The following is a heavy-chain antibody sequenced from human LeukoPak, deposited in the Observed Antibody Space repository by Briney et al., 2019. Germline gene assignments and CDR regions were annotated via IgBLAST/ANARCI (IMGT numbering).Heavy chain of an antibody. CDR1: GGSISSGDYY. CDR3: ARGGYGDYTLGYYFDY. CDR2: IYYSGST. Sequence: SETLSLTCTVSGGSISSGDYYWSWIRQPPGKGLEWIGYIYYSGSTYYNPSLKSRVTISVDTSKNQFSLKLSSVTAADTAVYYCARGGYGDYTLGYYFDYWGQGTLVTVSS. V-gene: IGHV4-30-4*08. D-gene: IGHD4-17*01. J-gene: IGHJ4*02.